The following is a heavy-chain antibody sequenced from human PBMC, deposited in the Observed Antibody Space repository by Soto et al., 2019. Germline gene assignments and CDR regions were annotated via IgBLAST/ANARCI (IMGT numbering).Heavy chain of an antibody. CDR3: AREDAGAAATDHYPYGLDV. CDR2: ISANNGNT. J-gene: IGHJ6*02. D-gene: IGHD6-13*01. V-gene: IGHV1-18*01. CDR1: GYIFTIYG. Sequence: ASVKVSFKTSGYIFTIYGISWVRQAPGQGLEWMGWISANNGNTNYAQKLLGRVTMTTDTPTNTAYMERRRLRFDDTAVYYCAREDAGAAATDHYPYGLDVWGQGTTVTVTS.